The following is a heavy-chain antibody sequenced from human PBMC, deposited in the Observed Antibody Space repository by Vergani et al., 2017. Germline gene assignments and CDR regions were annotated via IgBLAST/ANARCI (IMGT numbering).Heavy chain of an antibody. CDR3: ARVARGNNYYDSSGYFN. J-gene: IGHJ4*02. D-gene: IGHD3-22*01. CDR1: GGSFSGYY. CDR2: INHSGST. V-gene: IGHV4-34*01. Sequence: QVQLQQWGAGLLKPSETLSLTCAVYGGSFSGYYWSWIRQPPGKGLEWIGEINHSGSTNYNPSLKSRVTISVDTSKNQFSLKLSSVTAADTAVYYCARVARGNNYYDSSGYFNWGQGTLVTVSS.